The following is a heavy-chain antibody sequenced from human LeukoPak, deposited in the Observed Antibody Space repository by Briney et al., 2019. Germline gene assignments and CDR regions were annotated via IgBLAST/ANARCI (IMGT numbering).Heavy chain of an antibody. CDR3: ARYSDDVLTGNYAFDV. V-gene: IGHV1-18*01. J-gene: IGHJ3*01. D-gene: IGHD3-9*01. Sequence: ASVKVSCTASGYTFTSFIVGWVRQAPGQGLEWMGRISPKNGNTNYAQRLQGRVTMTTDTSTNTAYMELTSLRSDDTAVYYCARYSDDVLTGNYAFDVWGQGTKVTVSS. CDR1: GYTFTSFI. CDR2: ISPKNGNT.